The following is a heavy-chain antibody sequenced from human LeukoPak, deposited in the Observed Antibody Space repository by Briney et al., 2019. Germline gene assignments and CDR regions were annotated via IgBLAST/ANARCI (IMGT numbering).Heavy chain of an antibody. V-gene: IGHV1-18*04. J-gene: IGHJ5*02. CDR2: ISAYNGNT. Sequence: AASVKVSCKASGYTFTGYYMYWVRQAPGQGLEWMGWISAYNGNTNYAQNLQGRATMTTDTSTSTAYMELRSLRSDDTAVYYCARGLARKGGIAAVWVWFDPWGQGTLVTVSS. CDR3: ARGLARKGGIAAVWVWFDP. CDR1: GYTFTGYY. D-gene: IGHD6-13*01.